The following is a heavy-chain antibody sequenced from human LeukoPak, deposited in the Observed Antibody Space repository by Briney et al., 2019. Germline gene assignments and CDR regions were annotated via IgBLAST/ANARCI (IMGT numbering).Heavy chain of an antibody. CDR2: INSDGSDT. J-gene: IGHJ4*02. Sequence: PGGSLRLSCAASGFTFSSYVMSWVRQAPGKGLVWVSRINSDGSDTGYADSVKGRFTISRDNAKNTLHLQMNSLRAEDTAVYYCARGSSFGYWGQGTLVTVSS. CDR3: ARGSSFGY. CDR1: GFTFSSYV. V-gene: IGHV3-74*01. D-gene: IGHD3-10*01.